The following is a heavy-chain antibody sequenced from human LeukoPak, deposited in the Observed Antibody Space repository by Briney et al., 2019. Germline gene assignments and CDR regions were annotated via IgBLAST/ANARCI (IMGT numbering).Heavy chain of an antibody. V-gene: IGHV4-34*01. CDR3: AREWGIVVVPAAHFDY. Sequence: SETLSLTCGVYGGSFSGYYWTWIRQPPGKGLEWIAEINHSGSTNYNPSLKSRVTISLDTSKNQFSLKLSSVTAADTAVYYCAREWGIVVVPAAHFDYWGQGTLVTVSS. J-gene: IGHJ4*02. D-gene: IGHD2-2*01. CDR2: INHSGST. CDR1: GGSFSGYY.